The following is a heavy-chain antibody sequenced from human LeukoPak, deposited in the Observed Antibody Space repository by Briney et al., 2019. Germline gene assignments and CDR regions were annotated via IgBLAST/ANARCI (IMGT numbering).Heavy chain of an antibody. V-gene: IGHV4-61*02. D-gene: IGHD4-17*01. CDR3: ARAYPTTARYNWFDP. J-gene: IGHJ5*02. CDR1: GAPTSGGSYY. CDR2: IYTSGTSGST. Sequence: SETLSLTCTVSGAPTSGGSYYGSWIRHPAGKGLEGIGRIYTSGTSGSTNYNPSLKSRVTISVDTSKNQFSLKLSSVTAADTAVYYCARAYPTTARYNWFDPWGQGTLVTVSS.